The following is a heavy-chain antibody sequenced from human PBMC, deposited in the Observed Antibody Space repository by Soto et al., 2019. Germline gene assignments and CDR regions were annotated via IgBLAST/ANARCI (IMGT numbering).Heavy chain of an antibody. CDR2: VSIGGST. J-gene: IGHJ4*02. V-gene: IGHV3-23*01. CDR1: GFTFSSYA. CDR3: AKRRGAGGHFDY. D-gene: IGHD2-15*01. Sequence: GGSLRLSCAASGFTFSSYAMGWVRQGPGKGLEWVAVVSIGGSTHYADSVRGRFTISRDNSKNTLSLQMNSLTAEDTAVYFRAKRRGAGGHFDYWGQGALVTVSS.